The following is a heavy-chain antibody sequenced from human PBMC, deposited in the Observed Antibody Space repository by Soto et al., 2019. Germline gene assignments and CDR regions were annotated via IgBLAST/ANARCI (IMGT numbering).Heavy chain of an antibody. J-gene: IGHJ4*02. CDR2: IRYDGGNK. V-gene: IGHV3-33*06. CDR1: GFTFSSYG. CDR3: AKDYYLDS. Sequence: GGSLRLSCAASGFTFSSYGMHWVRQAPGKGPEWVAAIRYDGGNKNYADSVKGRFTVSRDNSKNTLYLQMNSLRAEDTAVYYCAKDYYLDSWGQGTLVTVSS.